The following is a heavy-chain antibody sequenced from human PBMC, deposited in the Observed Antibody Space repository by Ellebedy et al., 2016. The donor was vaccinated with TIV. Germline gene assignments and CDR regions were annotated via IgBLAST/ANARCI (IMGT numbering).Heavy chain of an antibody. V-gene: IGHV1-3*01. CDR3: ARWGEGFFGVVINPYFDY. CDR1: GYTFTSYA. CDR2: INAGNGNT. D-gene: IGHD3-3*01. Sequence: ASVKVSCXASGYTFTSYAMHWVRQAPGQRLEWMGWINAGNGNTKYSQKFQGRVTITRDTSASTAYMELSSLRSEDTAVYYCARWGEGFFGVVINPYFDYWGQGTLVTVSS. J-gene: IGHJ4*02.